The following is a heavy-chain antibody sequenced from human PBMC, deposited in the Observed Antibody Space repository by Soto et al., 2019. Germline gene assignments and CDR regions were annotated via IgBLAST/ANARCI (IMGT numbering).Heavy chain of an antibody. V-gene: IGHV1-18*01. CDR2: ISAYNGNT. D-gene: IGHD6-19*01. CDR3: ARPPRGWYPRAAFDI. Sequence: GASVKVSCKASGYTFTSYGISWVRQAPGQGLEWMGWISAYNGNTNYAQKLQGRVTMTTDTSTSTAYMELRSLRSDDTAVYYCARPPRGWYPRAAFDIWGQGTMVTVSS. CDR1: GYTFTSYG. J-gene: IGHJ3*02.